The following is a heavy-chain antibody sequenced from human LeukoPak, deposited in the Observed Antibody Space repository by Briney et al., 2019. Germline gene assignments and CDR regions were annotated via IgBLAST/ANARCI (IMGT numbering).Heavy chain of an antibody. CDR1: GFTFSDYY. D-gene: IGHD5-12*01. CDR2: ISSSGSTI. CDR3: ARGVATITGYYFDY. V-gene: IGHV3-11*04. Sequence: GGSLRLSCAASGFTFSDYYMSWIRQAPGKGLEWVSYISSSGSTIYYADSVKGRFTISRDSAKNSLYLQMNSLRAEDTAAYYCARGVATITGYYFDYWGQGTLVTVSS. J-gene: IGHJ4*02.